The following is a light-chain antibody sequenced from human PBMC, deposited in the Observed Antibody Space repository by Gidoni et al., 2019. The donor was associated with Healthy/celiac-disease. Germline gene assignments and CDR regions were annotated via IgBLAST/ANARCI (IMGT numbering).Light chain of an antibody. J-gene: IGLJ1*01. CDR2: QDS. CDR3: QAWDSSNPNV. Sequence: SYELTQPPSVSVSPGQTASITCSGDKLGDKYACWYQQKPGQSPVLVIYQDSKRPSGIPERFSGSNSGNTATLTISGTQAMDEADYYCQAWDSSNPNVFGTGTKVTVL. V-gene: IGLV3-1*01. CDR1: KLGDKY.